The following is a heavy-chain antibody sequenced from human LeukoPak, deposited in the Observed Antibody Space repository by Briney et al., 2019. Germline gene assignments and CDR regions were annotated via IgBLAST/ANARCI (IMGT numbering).Heavy chain of an antibody. V-gene: IGHV1-18*01. CDR3: ARGPRDTHSSSSFPD. CDR1: GYTFTSYG. Sequence: GASVKVSCKASGYTFTSYGISWVRQAPGQGLEWMGWISAYNGNTNYAQKLQGRVTMTTDTSTSTAYMELRSLRSDDTAVYYCARGPRDTHSSSSFPDWGQGTLVTVSS. J-gene: IGHJ4*02. CDR2: ISAYNGNT. D-gene: IGHD6-6*01.